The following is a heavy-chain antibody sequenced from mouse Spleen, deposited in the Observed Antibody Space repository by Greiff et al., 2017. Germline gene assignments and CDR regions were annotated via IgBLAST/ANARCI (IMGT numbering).Heavy chain of an antibody. J-gene: IGHJ2*01. CDR1: GYTFTDYN. V-gene: IGHV1-22*01. CDR2: INPNNGGT. D-gene: IGHD1-1*01. CDR3: AREGNHFYYYGSSFPGY. Sequence: VQLQQSGPELVKPGASVKMSCKASGYTFTDYNMHWVKQSHGKSLEWIGYINPNNGGTSYNQKFKGKATLTVNKSSSTAYMELRSLTSEDSAVYYCAREGNHFYYYGSSFPGYWGQGTTLTVSS.